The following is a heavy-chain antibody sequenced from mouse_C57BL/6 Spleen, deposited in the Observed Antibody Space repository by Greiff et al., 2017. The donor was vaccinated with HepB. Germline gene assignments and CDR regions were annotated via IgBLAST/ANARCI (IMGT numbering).Heavy chain of an antibody. Sequence: VQLQQPGAELVRPGSSVKLSCKASGYTFTSYWMDWVKQRPGQGLEWIGNIYPSDSETHYNQKFKDKATLTVDKSSSTAYMQLSSLTSEDSAVYYCARSTVVEYFDVWGTGTTVTVSS. CDR3: ARSTVVEYFDV. D-gene: IGHD1-1*01. J-gene: IGHJ1*03. CDR2: IYPSDSET. CDR1: GYTFTSYW. V-gene: IGHV1-61*01.